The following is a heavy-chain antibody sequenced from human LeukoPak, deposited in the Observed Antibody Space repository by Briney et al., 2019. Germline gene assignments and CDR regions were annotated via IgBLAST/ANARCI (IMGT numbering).Heavy chain of an antibody. CDR3: ARGGYCDY. Sequence: ASVKVSCKASGYTFANYYIHWVRQAPGQGLEWMGWVNPKSGGTDYAQNFQGRVTMISDTSITTAYMELTSLTPDDTAVYFCARGGYCDYWGQGTLVTVSS. J-gene: IGHJ4*02. CDR2: VNPKSGGT. V-gene: IGHV1-2*02. CDR1: GYTFANYY.